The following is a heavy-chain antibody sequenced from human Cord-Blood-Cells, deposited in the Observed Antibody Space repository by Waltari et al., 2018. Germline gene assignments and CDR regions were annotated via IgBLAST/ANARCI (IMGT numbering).Heavy chain of an antibody. D-gene: IGHD4-17*01. V-gene: IGHV3-74*01. CDR2: INGYGSST. J-gene: IGHJ4*02. CDR1: GFTFSSYW. CDR3: ARAYGDYADY. Sequence: EVQLVESGGGLVQPGGSLRLSCAASGFTFSSYWVHWVRQAPGKGLVGVSRINGYGSSTSYADSVKGRFTISRDNAKNTLYLQMNSLRAEDTAVYYCARAYGDYADYWGQGTLVTVSS.